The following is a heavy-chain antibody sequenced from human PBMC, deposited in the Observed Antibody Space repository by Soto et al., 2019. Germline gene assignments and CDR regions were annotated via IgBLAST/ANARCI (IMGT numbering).Heavy chain of an antibody. CDR3: ARELSADFWSGYSPPSNWLDP. D-gene: IGHD3-3*01. Sequence: GGSLRLSCAASGFTVSSNYMSWVRQAPGKGLEWVSVIYSGGSTYYADSVKGRFTISRDNSKNTLYLQMNSLRAEDTAVYYCARELSADFWSGYSPPSNWLDPWGQGTLGTVSS. V-gene: IGHV3-53*01. CDR2: IYSGGST. CDR1: GFTVSSNY. J-gene: IGHJ5*02.